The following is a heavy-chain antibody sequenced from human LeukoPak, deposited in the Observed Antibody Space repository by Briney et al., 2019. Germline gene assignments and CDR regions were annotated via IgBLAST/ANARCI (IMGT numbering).Heavy chain of an antibody. V-gene: IGHV3-66*03. Sequence: GSLRLSCTVSGFTVSSNSMSWVRQAPGKGLEWVSFIYSDNTHYSDSVKGRFTISRDNSKNTLYLQMNSLRAEDTAVYYCATGYCSGGSCSGDAFDIWGQGTMVTVSS. D-gene: IGHD2-15*01. CDR1: GFTVSSNS. CDR2: IYSDNT. CDR3: ATGYCSGGSCSGDAFDI. J-gene: IGHJ3*02.